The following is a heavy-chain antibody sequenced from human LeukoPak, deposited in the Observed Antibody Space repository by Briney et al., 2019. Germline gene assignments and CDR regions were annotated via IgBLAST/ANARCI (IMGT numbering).Heavy chain of an antibody. D-gene: IGHD4-17*01. Sequence: ASVKVSCKASGYTFTSYDINWVRQATGQGLEWMGWMNPNSGNTGYAQKFQGRVTITRNTSISTAYMELSSLRSEDTAVYYCARGESTVTTLFDYWGQGTLVTVSS. CDR3: ARGESTVTTLFDY. J-gene: IGHJ4*02. CDR1: GYTFTSYD. V-gene: IGHV1-8*03. CDR2: MNPNSGNT.